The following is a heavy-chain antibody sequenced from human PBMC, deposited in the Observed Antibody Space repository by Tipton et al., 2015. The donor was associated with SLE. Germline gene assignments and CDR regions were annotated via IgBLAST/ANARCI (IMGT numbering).Heavy chain of an antibody. D-gene: IGHD1-7*01. J-gene: IGHJ4*02. CDR3: ASFSSGGITGTTNYFDY. V-gene: IGHV1-69*13. CDR1: GYTFTGYY. CDR2: IIPMFGIA. Sequence: QLVQSGPEVKKPGASVKVSCKASGYTFTGYYMHWVRQAPGQGLEWMGGIIPMFGIANYAQKFQGRVTITADESTSTAYMELSSLRSEDTAVYYCASFSSGGITGTTNYFDYWGQGTLVTVSS.